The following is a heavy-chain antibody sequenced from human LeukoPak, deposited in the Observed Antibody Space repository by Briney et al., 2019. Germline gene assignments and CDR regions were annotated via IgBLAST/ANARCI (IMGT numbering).Heavy chain of an antibody. CDR2: IWSDGSNK. D-gene: IGHD4-17*01. V-gene: IGHV3-33*06. Sequence: GGSLRLSCEASGFTFSSYGIHWVRQAPGKGLEWVAVIWSDGSNKYYADSVKGRFTISRDNSKDTLYLQMNSLRAEDTAVYYCAKEAGQDYGALDAFGVWGQGTMVTVSS. J-gene: IGHJ3*01. CDR1: GFTFSSYG. CDR3: AKEAGQDYGALDAFGV.